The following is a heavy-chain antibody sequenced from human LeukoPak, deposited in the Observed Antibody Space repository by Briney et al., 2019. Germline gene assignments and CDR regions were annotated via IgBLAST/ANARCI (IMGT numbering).Heavy chain of an antibody. CDR3: AKQGSGIVVVPFDY. V-gene: IGHV3-23*01. Sequence: GGSLRLSCAASGLTFSSYAMSWVRQAPGKGLEWVSAISGSGGSTYYADSVKGRFTISRDNYKNTLYLQMNSLRAEDTAVYYCAKQGSGIVVVPFDYWGQGTLVTVSS. CDR2: ISGSGGST. CDR1: GLTFSSYA. D-gene: IGHD3-22*01. J-gene: IGHJ4*02.